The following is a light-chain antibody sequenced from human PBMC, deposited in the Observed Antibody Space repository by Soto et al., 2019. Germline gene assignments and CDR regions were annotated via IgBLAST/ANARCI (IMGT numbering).Light chain of an antibody. V-gene: IGKV3-20*01. J-gene: IGKJ1*01. Sequence: EIVVTQSPGTLSLSPGERATLSCRASQSVSSNYLAWYQQRPGQAPRLLIYGASNRASGIPERFSGSGSGTEFTLTIRSLQSEDFAVYYCQQYNNWRSFGQGTKV. CDR1: QSVSSNY. CDR2: GAS. CDR3: QQYNNWRS.